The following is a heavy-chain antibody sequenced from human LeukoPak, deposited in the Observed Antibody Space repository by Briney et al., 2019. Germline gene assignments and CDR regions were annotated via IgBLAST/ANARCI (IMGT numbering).Heavy chain of an antibody. Sequence: GGSLRLSCAASGFTFSSYGMHWVRQAPGKGLEWVAVISYDGSNKYYADSVKGRFTISRDNSKNTLFLQMNSLTAEDTAIYSCARPRLEYCSGGSCFDAFDIWGQGTMVTVSS. CDR1: GFTFSSYG. CDR3: ARPRLEYCSGGSCFDAFDI. J-gene: IGHJ3*02. D-gene: IGHD2-15*01. CDR2: ISYDGSNK. V-gene: IGHV3-30*03.